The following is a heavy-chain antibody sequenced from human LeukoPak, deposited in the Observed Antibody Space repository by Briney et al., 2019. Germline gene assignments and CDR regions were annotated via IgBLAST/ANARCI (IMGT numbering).Heavy chain of an antibody. CDR2: ISLTGLT. CDR3: SRENGAFSPFGY. Sequence: SGTLSLTCGVSGGSISNTNWWSWVRQPPGQGLEWIGEISLTGLTHYNPSLESRVTVSLDKSKNQLSLNLTSVTAADTAVYYCSRENGAFSPFGYWGQGTLVTVPS. J-gene: IGHJ4*02. V-gene: IGHV4-4*02. D-gene: IGHD2-8*01. CDR1: GGSISNTNW.